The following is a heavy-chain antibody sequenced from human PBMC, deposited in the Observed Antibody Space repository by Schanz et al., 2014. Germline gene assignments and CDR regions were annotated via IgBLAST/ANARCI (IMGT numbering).Heavy chain of an antibody. CDR3: AKNQYDDVDLSSFYFDC. V-gene: IGHV3-74*01. Sequence: EVQLVQSGGGLVQPGGSLRLSCAASGFTFSSHWMHWVRQDPGKGLVWVARINSVGSNTDYADSVTGRFTISRDSSKNTLYLQMNSLRPEDTAIYYCAKNQYDDVDLSSFYFDCWGQGTLVTVSS. CDR2: INSVGSNT. D-gene: IGHD3-10*02. CDR1: GFTFSSHW. J-gene: IGHJ4*02.